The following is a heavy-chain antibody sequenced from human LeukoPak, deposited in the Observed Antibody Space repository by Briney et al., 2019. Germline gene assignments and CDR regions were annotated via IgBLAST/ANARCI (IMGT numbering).Heavy chain of an antibody. CDR1: GYTFTTYW. CDR2: IHPGDSDI. D-gene: IGHD3-3*01. Sequence: GESLKISCQGSGYTFTTYWIGWVRQMPGKGLELMGIIHPGDSDIRYSPSFKGQVTISADKSISTAYLQWSNLKASDTAMYYCARQITISHFDYWGQGTLVTVSS. V-gene: IGHV5-51*01. J-gene: IGHJ4*02. CDR3: ARQITISHFDY.